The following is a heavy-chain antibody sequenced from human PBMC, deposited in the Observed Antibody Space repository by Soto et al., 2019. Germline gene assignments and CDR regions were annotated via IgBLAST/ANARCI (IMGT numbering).Heavy chain of an antibody. D-gene: IGHD6-13*01. V-gene: IGHV1-2*02. J-gene: IGHJ5*02. CDR1: GYTFTGYY. CDR3: ARDRIAAAGINWFDP. Sequence: GASVKVSCKASGYTFTGYYMHWVRQAPGQGLEWMGWINPNSGGTNYAQKFQGRVTMTRGTSISTAYMELSRLRSDDTAVYYCARDRIAAAGINWFDPWGREPWSPSPQ. CDR2: INPNSGGT.